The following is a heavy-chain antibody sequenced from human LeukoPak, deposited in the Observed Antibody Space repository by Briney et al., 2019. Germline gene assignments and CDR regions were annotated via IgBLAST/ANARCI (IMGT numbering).Heavy chain of an antibody. V-gene: IGHV1-18*01. D-gene: IGHD1-26*01. Sequence: ASVKVSCRASGYTFTGYGVTWVRQAPGQALEWMGWITVYNNVTKSAQKFQGRVTMTTDTSTTTVYMELRSLTSDDTAVYYCARDWDPTSNTNYFDPWAQGTRVIVSS. CDR2: ITVYNNVT. CDR3: ARDWDPTSNTNYFDP. CDR1: GYTFTGYG. J-gene: IGHJ4*02.